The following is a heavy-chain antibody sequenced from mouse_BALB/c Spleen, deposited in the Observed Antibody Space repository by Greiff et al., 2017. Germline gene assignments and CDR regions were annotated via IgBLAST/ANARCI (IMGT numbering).Heavy chain of an antibody. J-gene: IGHJ3*01. CDR3: TRRGYGNSAWFAY. V-gene: IGHV1S81*02. D-gene: IGHD2-1*01. CDR2: INPSNGGT. Sequence: VHLVESGAELVKPGASVKLSCKASGYTFTSYYMYWVKQRPGQGLEWIGEINPSNGGTNFNEKFKSKATLTVDKSSSTAYMQLSSLTSEDSAVYYCTRRGYGNSAWFAYWGQGTLVTVSA. CDR1: GYTFTSYY.